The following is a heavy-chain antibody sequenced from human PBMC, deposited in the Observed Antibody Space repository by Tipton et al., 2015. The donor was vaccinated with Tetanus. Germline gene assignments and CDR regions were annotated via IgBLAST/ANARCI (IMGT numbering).Heavy chain of an antibody. J-gene: IGHJ1*01. Sequence: TLSLTCTVSGGSISSGGYYWSWIRQHPGKGLEWIGYIYYSGSTYYNPSLKSRVTISVDTSKNQFSLKLSSVTAADTAVYYCARGRIYYDSSGYYFEYFQHWGQGTLVTVSS. V-gene: IGHV4-31*03. CDR1: GGSISSGGYY. D-gene: IGHD3-22*01. CDR3: ARGRIYYDSSGYYFEYFQH. CDR2: IYYSGST.